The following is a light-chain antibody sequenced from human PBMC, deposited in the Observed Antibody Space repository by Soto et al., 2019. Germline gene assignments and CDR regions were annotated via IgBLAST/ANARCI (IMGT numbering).Light chain of an antibody. Sequence: QSALTQPASVSGSPGQSITISCTGTSSDVGGYNYVSWYQQHPGKAPKLMIYEVSNRPSGVSNRFSGSKSGNTASLTISGLQAEDEADYYCSSYTSSSTHYVFGTRTKLTVL. CDR1: SSDVGGYNY. CDR3: SSYTSSSTHYV. CDR2: EVS. J-gene: IGLJ1*01. V-gene: IGLV2-14*01.